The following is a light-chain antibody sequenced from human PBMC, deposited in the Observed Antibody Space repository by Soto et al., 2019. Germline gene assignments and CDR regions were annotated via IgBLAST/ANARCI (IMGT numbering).Light chain of an antibody. V-gene: IGKV1-5*03. CDR1: QSISTW. CDR2: KAS. Sequence: DIQMTQSPSTLPASVGDRVTITCRANQSISTWLAWYQQKPGKAPNLLIYKASRLETGVPSRFSGSGSGTECSVTLSLRQRDDFAGYYGQRDDSYCPLTFGGGTKVEVK. J-gene: IGKJ4*02. CDR3: QRDDSYCPLT.